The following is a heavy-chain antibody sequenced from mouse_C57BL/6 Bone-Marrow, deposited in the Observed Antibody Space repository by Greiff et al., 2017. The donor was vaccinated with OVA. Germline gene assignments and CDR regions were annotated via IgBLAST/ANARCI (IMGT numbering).Heavy chain of an antibody. V-gene: IGHV10-1*01. CDR3: VRTGTGAY. Sequence: EAGGGLVQPKGSLKLSCAASGFSFNTYAMNWVRQAPGKGLEWVARIRSKSNNYATYYADSVKDRFTISRDDSESMLYLQMNNLKTEDTAMYYCVRTGTGAYWGQGTLVTVSA. D-gene: IGHD4-1*01. CDR1: GFSFNTYA. J-gene: IGHJ3*01. CDR2: IRSKSNNYAT.